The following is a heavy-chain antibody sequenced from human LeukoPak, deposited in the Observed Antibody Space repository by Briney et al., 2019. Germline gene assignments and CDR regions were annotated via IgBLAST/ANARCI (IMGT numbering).Heavy chain of an antibody. J-gene: IGHJ4*02. D-gene: IGHD1-26*01. CDR1: GFTFSSYA. V-gene: IGHV3-30-3*01. CDR2: ISYDGSNK. Sequence: GGSLRLSCAASGFTFSSYAMHWVRQAPGKGLEWVAVISYDGSNKYYADSVKGRFTISRDNSKNTLYLQMNSLRAEDTAVYYCASGHYPFEYWGQGTLVTVSS. CDR3: ASGHYPFEY.